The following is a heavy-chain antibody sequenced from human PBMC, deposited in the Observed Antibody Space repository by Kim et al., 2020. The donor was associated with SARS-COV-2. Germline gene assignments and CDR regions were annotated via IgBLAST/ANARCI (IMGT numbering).Heavy chain of an antibody. CDR3: AKDDGYGGNLVDY. CDR1: GFTFSSYA. V-gene: IGHV3-23*01. D-gene: IGHD4-17*01. J-gene: IGHJ4*02. Sequence: GGSLRLSCAASGFTFSSYAMSWVRQAPGKGLEWVSAIVASGGSTYYADSVKGRFTISRDNSQSTLYLQVNTLSAEDTAVYYCAKDDGYGGNLVDYWGQGT. CDR2: IVASGGST.